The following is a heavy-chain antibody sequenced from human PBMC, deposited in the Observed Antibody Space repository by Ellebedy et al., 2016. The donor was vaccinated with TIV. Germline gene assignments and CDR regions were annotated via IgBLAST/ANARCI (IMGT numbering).Heavy chain of an antibody. CDR2: ISWNSGSI. D-gene: IGHD3-10*01. J-gene: IGHJ4*02. V-gene: IGHV3-9*01. CDR3: AKVRGVRGVRRYYFDY. Sequence: SLKISXAASGFTFDDYAMHWVRQAPGKGLEWVSGISWNSGSIGYADSVKGRFTISRDNAKNSLYLQMNSLRAEDTALYYCAKVRGVRGVRRYYFDYWGKGRVVNVSS. CDR1: GFTFDDYA.